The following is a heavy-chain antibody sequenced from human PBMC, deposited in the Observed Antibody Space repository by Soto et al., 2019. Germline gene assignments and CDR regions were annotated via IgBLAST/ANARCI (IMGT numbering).Heavy chain of an antibody. J-gene: IGHJ4*02. D-gene: IGHD1-26*01. CDR1: GFTFSSYA. Sequence: TGGSLRLSCAASGFTFSSYAMSWVRQAPGKGLEWVSAISGSGGSTYYADSVKGRFTISRDNSKNTLYLQMNSLRAEDTAVYYCAKNPRHGGPLLDFDYWGQGTLVTVSS. CDR3: AKNPRHGGPLLDFDY. V-gene: IGHV3-23*01. CDR2: ISGSGGST.